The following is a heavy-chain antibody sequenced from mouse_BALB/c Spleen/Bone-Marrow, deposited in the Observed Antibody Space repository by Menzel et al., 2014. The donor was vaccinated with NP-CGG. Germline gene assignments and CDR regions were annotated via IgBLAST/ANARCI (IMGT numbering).Heavy chain of an antibody. Sequence: EVMLVESGGDLVKPGGSLKLSCAASGFTFSSYGMSWVRQTPDKRLEWVATISSGGTYTYYPDSVKGRFTISRDNARHTLYLQMSSLKSEDTAMYYCARQGTTVVAPATDYWGQGTSVTVSS. D-gene: IGHD1-1*01. CDR3: ARQGTTVVAPATDY. CDR1: GFTFSSYG. CDR2: ISSGGTYT. J-gene: IGHJ4*01. V-gene: IGHV5-6*01.